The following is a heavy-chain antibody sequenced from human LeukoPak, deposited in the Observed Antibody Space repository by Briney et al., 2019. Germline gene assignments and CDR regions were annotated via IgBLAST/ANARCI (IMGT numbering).Heavy chain of an antibody. D-gene: IGHD6-19*01. J-gene: IGHJ4*02. V-gene: IGHV3-53*01. CDR2: IYSGGST. Sequence: GGSLRLSCAASGFTVSSNFMSWVRQAPGKGLEWVSVIYSGGSTYYADSVKGRFTISRDNSKNTLYLQMNSLRAEDTAVYYCARDRGDSSGWQYYFDYWGQGTLVTVSS. CDR3: ARDRGDSSGWQYYFDY. CDR1: GFTVSSNF.